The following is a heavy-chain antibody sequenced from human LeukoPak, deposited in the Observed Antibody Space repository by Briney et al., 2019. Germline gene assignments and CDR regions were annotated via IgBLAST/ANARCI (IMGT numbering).Heavy chain of an antibody. D-gene: IGHD5-24*01. CDR3: AKDFRDGYSGNSFDY. V-gene: IGHV3-9*01. J-gene: IGHJ4*02. CDR1: GFTFDDYA. Sequence: GRSLRLSCAASGFTFDDYAMHWVRQAPGKGLEWVSGISWNSGSIGYADSVKGRFTISRDNAKNSLYLQMNSLRAEDTALYYCAKDFRDGYSGNSFDYWGQGTLVTVSS. CDR2: ISWNSGSI.